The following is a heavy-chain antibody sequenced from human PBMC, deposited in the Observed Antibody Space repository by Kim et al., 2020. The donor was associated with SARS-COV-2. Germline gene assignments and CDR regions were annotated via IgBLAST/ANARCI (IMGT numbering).Heavy chain of an antibody. D-gene: IGHD3-22*01. J-gene: IGHJ6*02. V-gene: IGHV1-18*01. Sequence: ASVKVSCKASGYTFTSYGISWVRQAPGQGLEWMGWISAYNGNTNYAQKLQGRVTMTTDTSTSTAYMELRSLRSDDTAVYYCARDMGDENWIVVVTHSYYYYGMDVWGQGTTVTVSS. CDR3: ARDMGDENWIVVVTHSYYYYGMDV. CDR2: ISAYNGNT. CDR1: GYTFTSYG.